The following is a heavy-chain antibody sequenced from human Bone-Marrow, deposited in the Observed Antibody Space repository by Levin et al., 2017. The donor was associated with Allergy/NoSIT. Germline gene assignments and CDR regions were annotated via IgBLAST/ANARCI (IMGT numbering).Heavy chain of an antibody. D-gene: IGHD6-13*01. J-gene: IGHJ4*02. V-gene: IGHV4-59*01. Sequence: ESLKISCTVSGGSISSFYWTWIRQPPGKGLEWIGYVYYSGSTNYNPSLKSRVTMSVDTSKNQFSLKLRSVTAADTAVYYCARATRSSLIHYFDYWGQGTLVTVSS. CDR1: GGSISSFY. CDR2: VYYSGST. CDR3: ARATRSSLIHYFDY.